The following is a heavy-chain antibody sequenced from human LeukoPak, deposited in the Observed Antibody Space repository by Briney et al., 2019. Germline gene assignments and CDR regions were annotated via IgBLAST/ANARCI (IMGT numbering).Heavy chain of an antibody. V-gene: IGHV4-61*02. CDR2: IYTSGST. J-gene: IGHJ5*02. CDR3: ARDRIAAASAMFDP. Sequence: SETLSLTCTVSGDSISSGNYWSWIRQPAGKGLEWIGRIYTSGSTNYNPSLKSRVTISVDTSKNQFSLKLSSVTAADTAVYYCARDRIAAASAMFDPWGQGTLVTVSS. D-gene: IGHD6-13*01. CDR1: GDSISSGNY.